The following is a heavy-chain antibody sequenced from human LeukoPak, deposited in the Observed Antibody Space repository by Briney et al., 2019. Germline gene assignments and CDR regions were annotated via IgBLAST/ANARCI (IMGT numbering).Heavy chain of an antibody. J-gene: IGHJ4*02. V-gene: IGHV4-59*01. CDR1: GGSISSYY. Sequence: PSETLSLTCTVSGGSISSYYWSWIRQPPGKGLEWIGYIYYSGSTNYNPSLKSRVTISVDTSKNQFSPKLSSVTAADTAVYYCARGGRWPIVTPYYFDYWGQGTLVTVSS. CDR3: ARGGRWPIVTPYYFDY. CDR2: IYYSGST. D-gene: IGHD4-23*01.